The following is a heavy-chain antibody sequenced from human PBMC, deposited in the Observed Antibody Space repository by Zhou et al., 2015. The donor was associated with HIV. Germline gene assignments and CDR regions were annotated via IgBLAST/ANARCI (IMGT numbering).Heavy chain of an antibody. J-gene: IGHJ1*01. Sequence: QVQLVQSGAEVKKPGASVKVSCKASGYTFTSYYMHWVRQAPGQGLEWMGGIIPIFGTANYAQKFQGRVTITADESTSTAYMELSSLRSEDTAVYYCARGGFVEMATITGFSEYFQHWGQGTLVTVSS. CDR2: IIPIFGTA. V-gene: IGHV1-69*01. CDR3: ARGGFVEMATITGFSEYFQH. CDR1: GYTFTSYY. D-gene: IGHD5-24*01.